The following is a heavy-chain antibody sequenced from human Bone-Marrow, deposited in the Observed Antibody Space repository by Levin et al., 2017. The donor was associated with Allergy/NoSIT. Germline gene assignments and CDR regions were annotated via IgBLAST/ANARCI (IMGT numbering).Heavy chain of an antibody. J-gene: IGHJ4*02. CDR1: GFTFSNHG. V-gene: IGHV3-23*01. Sequence: GGSLRLSCAVSGFTFSNHGMVWVRQAPGKGLEWVSSISNTGGLTDYADSVKGRFTISRDNSKNALYLQMSSLRAEDTAVYYCARIGVTGLWYFDYWGQGTLVTDSS. CDR3: ARIGVTGLWYFDY. D-gene: IGHD6-19*01. CDR2: ISNTGGLT.